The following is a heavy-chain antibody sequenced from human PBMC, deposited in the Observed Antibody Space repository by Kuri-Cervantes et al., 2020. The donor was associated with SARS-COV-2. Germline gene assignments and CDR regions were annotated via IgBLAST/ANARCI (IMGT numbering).Heavy chain of an antibody. Sequence: GSLRLSCTVSGGSISSSSYYWAWIRQPPGKGPEWIGSVYYDGSTYYTPSLKSRVTISVDTSKTQSSLKLTSVTATDTAVYYCGRQASDWHIDYWGQGTLVTVSS. J-gene: IGHJ4*02. CDR2: VYYDGST. CDR1: GGSISSSSYY. D-gene: IGHD3-9*01. V-gene: IGHV4-39*01. CDR3: GRQASDWHIDY.